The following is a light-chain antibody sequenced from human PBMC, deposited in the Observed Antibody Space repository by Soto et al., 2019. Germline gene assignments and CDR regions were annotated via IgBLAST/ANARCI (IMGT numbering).Light chain of an antibody. CDR2: EVS. CDR1: SSDVGGYNY. J-gene: IGLJ1*01. V-gene: IGLV2-14*01. CDR3: ASYTTSSTYV. Sequence: QSVLTQPASVSGSPGQSITISCTGTSSDVGGYNYVPWYQQHPGKAPKLLSYEVSNRPSGVSHRFSGSKSGSTASLTISGLQAEDEADYYCASYTTSSTYVFGTGTKVTV.